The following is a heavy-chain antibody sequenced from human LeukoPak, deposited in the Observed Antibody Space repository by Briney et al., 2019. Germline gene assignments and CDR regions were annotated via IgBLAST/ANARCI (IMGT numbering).Heavy chain of an antibody. J-gene: IGHJ3*02. Sequence: PGGSLRLSCAASGFTFSSYWMTWVGQAPGRGLEWVANIDIAGNKKDYVGSVKGRFTISRDNAKNSLYLQMLSLRAEDTAVYYCATDRSFHAFDIWGQGTMVTVSS. CDR1: GFTFSSYW. CDR3: ATDRSFHAFDI. V-gene: IGHV3-7*03. CDR2: IDIAGNKK. D-gene: IGHD2-21*01.